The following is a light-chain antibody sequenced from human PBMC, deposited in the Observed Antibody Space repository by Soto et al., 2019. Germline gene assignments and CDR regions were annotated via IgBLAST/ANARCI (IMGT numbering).Light chain of an antibody. J-gene: IGLJ1*01. CDR2: GVS. V-gene: IGLV2-14*01. CDR1: SNDVGGYNY. CDR3: SSYTSSSPFV. Sequence: QSALTQPASVSGSPGQSTTISCTGTSNDVGGYNYVSWYQQHPGKAPQLMIYGVSNRPSGVSNRFSGSKSGNTASLTISGLQAEDEADYYCSSYTSSSPFVLGTGTKVTVL.